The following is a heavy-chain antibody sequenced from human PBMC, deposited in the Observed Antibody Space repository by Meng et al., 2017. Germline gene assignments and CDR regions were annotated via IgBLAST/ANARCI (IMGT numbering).Heavy chain of an antibody. D-gene: IGHD3-22*01. J-gene: IGHJ4*02. CDR2: INPNSGGT. CDR3: ARVTYDSSGYYPFDY. Sequence: LVQPGAEGMKPGAPVKVSRKASGYTFTGYYMPWVRQAPGQGLEWMGRINPNSGGTNYAQKFQGRVTMTRDTSISTAYMELSRLRSDDTAVYYCARVTYDSSGYYPFDYWGQGTLVTVSS. V-gene: IGHV1-2*06. CDR1: GYTFTGYY.